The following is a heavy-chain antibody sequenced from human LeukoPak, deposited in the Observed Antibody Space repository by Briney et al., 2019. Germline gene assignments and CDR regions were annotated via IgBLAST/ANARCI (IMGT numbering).Heavy chain of an antibody. Sequence: SETLSLTCTVSGGSIGNYYWNWIRQPAGKGLEWIGRISTSGTTNYHPSLKSRVTLSLDTSKNQFSLNLRSVTAADTAIYFCARRHPYYYGSGTYSREDWGQGALVTVSS. CDR2: ISTSGTT. D-gene: IGHD3-10*01. V-gene: IGHV4-4*07. CDR3: ARRHPYYYGSGTYSRED. CDR1: GGSIGNYY. J-gene: IGHJ4*02.